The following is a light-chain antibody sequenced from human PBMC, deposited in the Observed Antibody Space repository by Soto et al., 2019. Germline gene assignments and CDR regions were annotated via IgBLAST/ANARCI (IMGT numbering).Light chain of an antibody. CDR3: CSNADSQTYV. J-gene: IGLJ1*01. V-gene: IGLV2-11*01. Sequence: QSALTQPPSVSGSPGQSLTISCTGTSSDVGGYNYVSWYQQHPGKVPKLMIYDVTKRPSGDPDRFTGSKSRNTASLTISGLQSEDEADYYCCSNADSQTYVFGTGNKLTAL. CDR2: DVT. CDR1: SSDVGGYNY.